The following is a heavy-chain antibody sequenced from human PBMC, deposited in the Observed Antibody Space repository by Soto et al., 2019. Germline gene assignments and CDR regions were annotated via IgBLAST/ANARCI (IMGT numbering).Heavy chain of an antibody. CDR3: ARLARDYRIPILFGRGWFDP. CDR1: GGSISSGDYY. V-gene: IGHV4-30-4*01. J-gene: IGHJ5*02. Sequence: PSETLSLTCTVSGGSISSGDYYWSWIRQPPGKGLEWIGYIYYSGSTYYNPSLKSRVTISVDTSKNQFSLKLSSVTAADTAVYYCARLARDYRIPILFGRGWFDPWAQGTLVTVSS. D-gene: IGHD3-3*01. CDR2: IYYSGST.